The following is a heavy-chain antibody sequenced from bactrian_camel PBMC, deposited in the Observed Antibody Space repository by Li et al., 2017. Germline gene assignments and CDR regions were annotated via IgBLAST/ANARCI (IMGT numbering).Heavy chain of an antibody. CDR3: AKDLVPVFAY. CDR1: GFTFSSYW. V-gene: IGHV3S1*01. CDR2: IASGGGGT. D-gene: IGHD7*01. J-gene: IGHJ6*01. Sequence: VQLVESGGGLVQPGGSLRLSCAASGFTFSSYWMYWVRQAPGKGLEWVSFIASGGGGTYYADSVKGRFTISRDNAKNTLYLQLNSLKTEDTAMYYCAKDLVPVFAYWGQGTQVTVS.